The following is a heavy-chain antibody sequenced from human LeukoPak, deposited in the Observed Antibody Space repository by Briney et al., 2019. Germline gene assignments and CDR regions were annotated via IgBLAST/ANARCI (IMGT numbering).Heavy chain of an antibody. CDR1: GFTFSTYA. CDR3: ARAGATVTTNYFDP. CDR2: ISDSGDNT. Sequence: GGSLRLSCAASGFTFSTYAMNWVRQAPGKGLEWVSLISDSGDNTYYADSVKGRFTISRDNSKNTVSLQMSSLRADDTAVYYCARAGATVTTNYFDPWGQGTLVTISS. D-gene: IGHD4-11*01. J-gene: IGHJ5*02. V-gene: IGHV3-23*01.